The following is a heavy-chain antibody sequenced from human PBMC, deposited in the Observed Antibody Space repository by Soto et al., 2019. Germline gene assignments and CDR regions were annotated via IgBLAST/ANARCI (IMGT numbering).Heavy chain of an antibody. V-gene: IGHV3-23*01. CDR2: ISGSGGST. D-gene: IGHD3-3*01. J-gene: IGHJ5*02. CDR3: AKNYDSWSGYYYNWFDP. Sequence: GGSLRLSCAASGFTFSSYAMSWVRQAPGKGLEWVSAISGSGGSTYYADSVKGRFTISRDNSKNTLYLQMNSLRAEDTAVYYCAKNYDSWSGYYYNWFDPWGQGTLVTVSS. CDR1: GFTFSSYA.